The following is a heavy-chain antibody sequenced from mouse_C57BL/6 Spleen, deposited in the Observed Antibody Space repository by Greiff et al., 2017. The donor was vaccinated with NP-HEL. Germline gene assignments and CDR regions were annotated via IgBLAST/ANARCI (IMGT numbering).Heavy chain of an antibody. Sequence: EVQLVESGGGLVQPGESLKLSCESNEYEFPSPDMSWVRKTPEKRLELVAAINSDGGSTYYPDTMERRFIISRDNTKKTLYLHMSSLRSEDTALYYCARYDGTTGAMDYWGQGTSVTVSS. CDR3: ARYDGTTGAMDY. V-gene: IGHV5-2*01. D-gene: IGHD2-3*01. J-gene: IGHJ4*01. CDR1: EYEFPSPD. CDR2: INSDGGST.